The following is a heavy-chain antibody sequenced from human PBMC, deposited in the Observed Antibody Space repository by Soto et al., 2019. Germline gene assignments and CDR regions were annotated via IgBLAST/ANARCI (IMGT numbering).Heavy chain of an antibody. CDR2: ISYDGSNK. J-gene: IGHJ4*02. CDR3: TRGRRGGGVLPSAIFDY. CDR1: GFTFSSYA. D-gene: IGHD3-16*01. V-gene: IGHV3-30-3*01. Sequence: QVQLVESGGGVVQPGRSLRLACAASGFTFSSYAMHWVRQAPGKGLEWVAVISYDGSNKYYADSVKGRFTISRDNSKNPRYLQVNSLRAEDTAVYSCTRGRRGGGVLPSAIFDYWGQGTQVTVSS.